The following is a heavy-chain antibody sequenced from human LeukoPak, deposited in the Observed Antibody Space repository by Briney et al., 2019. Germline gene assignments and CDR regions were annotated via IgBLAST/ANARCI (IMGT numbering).Heavy chain of an antibody. CDR1: GFTFSSYW. CDR2: INSDGSST. J-gene: IGHJ4*02. CDR3: ARVYETNGYLY. Sequence: GGSLRLSCAASGFTFSSYWMHWVRQAPGKGLVWVSRINSDGSSTSYADSVKGRFTISRDNAKNTLYLQMNSLRVEDTAVYYCARVYETNGYLYWGQGSLVTVSS. D-gene: IGHD3-22*01. V-gene: IGHV3-74*01.